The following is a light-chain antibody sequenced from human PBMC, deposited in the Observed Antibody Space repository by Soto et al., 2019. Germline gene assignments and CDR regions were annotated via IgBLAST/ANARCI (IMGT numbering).Light chain of an antibody. V-gene: IGKV3-20*01. Sequence: EIVLTQSPGTLSLSPGERATLSCRASQSVSSAYLAWYQQIPGQAPRLLIYGASSRATGIPDRFSGSGSGTDFTLTISGLEPEDFATYYCQQAISFPLTFGGGTKVDIK. J-gene: IGKJ4*01. CDR1: QSVSSAY. CDR2: GAS. CDR3: QQAISFPLT.